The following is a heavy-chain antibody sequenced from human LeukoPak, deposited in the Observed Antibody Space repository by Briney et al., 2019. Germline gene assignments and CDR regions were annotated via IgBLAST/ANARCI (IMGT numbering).Heavy chain of an antibody. Sequence: SEALSLTCTVSGGSISSSSYYWGWIRQPPGEGLGWIGRIYYSGSTYYNPSLKSRVTISVDTSKNQFSLKLSSVTAADTAVYYCARRPYSSSSGRMHYFDYWGQGTLVTVSS. J-gene: IGHJ4*02. D-gene: IGHD6-6*01. CDR3: ARRPYSSSSGRMHYFDY. CDR1: GGSISSSSYY. CDR2: IYYSGST. V-gene: IGHV4-39*01.